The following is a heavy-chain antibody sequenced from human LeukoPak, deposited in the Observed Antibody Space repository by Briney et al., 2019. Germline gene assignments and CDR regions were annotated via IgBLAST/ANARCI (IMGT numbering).Heavy chain of an antibody. CDR1: GFTFDDYA. V-gene: IGHV3-21*01. D-gene: IGHD3-22*01. CDR2: ISSSSSYI. Sequence: GRSLRLSCAASGFTFDDYAMHWVRQAPGKGLEWVSSISSSSSYIYYADSVKGRFTISRDNAKNSLYLQMNSLRAEDTAVYYCAKGSMIVVAHDAFDIWGQGTMVTVSS. CDR3: AKGSMIVVAHDAFDI. J-gene: IGHJ3*02.